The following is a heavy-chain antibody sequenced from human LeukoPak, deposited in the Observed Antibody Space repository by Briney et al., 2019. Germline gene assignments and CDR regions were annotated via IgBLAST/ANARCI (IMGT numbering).Heavy chain of an antibody. CDR1: GYTFTGYY. CDR2: INPNSGGT. J-gene: IGHJ4*02. D-gene: IGHD2-2*01. CDR3: ARAEQYCSSTSCLDY. Sequence: ASVKVSCKASGYTFTGYYMHWVRQAPGQGLEWMGWINPNSGGTNYAQKFQGRVTMTRDTSINTAYMELSRLRSDDTAVYYCARAEQYCSSTSCLDYWGQGTLVTVSS. V-gene: IGHV1-2*02.